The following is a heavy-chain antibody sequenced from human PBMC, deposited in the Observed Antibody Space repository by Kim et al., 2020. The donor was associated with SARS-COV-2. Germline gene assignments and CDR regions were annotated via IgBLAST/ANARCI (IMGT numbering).Heavy chain of an antibody. V-gene: IGHV3-23*01. CDR1: GFTFSTYG. CDR3: AKEVGAHGTPIFDY. D-gene: IGHD1-26*01. Sequence: GGSLRLSCATSGFTFSTYGMSWVRQAPGKGLEWVSGISDSGGSTYYADSVRGRFTISRDNSKNTLYLQMNSLRREDTAVYYCAKEVGAHGTPIFDYWGQGNLVTVSS. CDR2: ISDSGGST. J-gene: IGHJ4*02.